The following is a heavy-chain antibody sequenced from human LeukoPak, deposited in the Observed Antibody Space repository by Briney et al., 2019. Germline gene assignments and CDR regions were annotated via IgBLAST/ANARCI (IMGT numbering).Heavy chain of an antibody. CDR3: ARLSQTPDYYDAGRYYRLAY. D-gene: IGHD3-22*01. CDR1: EYTFTSYD. Sequence: ASVKVSCKASEYTFTSYDINWVRQAPGQGLEWMGWMNPTTGNTGYAQKFQGRVTMTRDTSKNTAYTELRSLGSEDTAVYFCARLSQTPDYYDAGRYYRLAYWGQGTRVIVSS. V-gene: IGHV1-8*01. CDR2: MNPTTGNT. J-gene: IGHJ4*02.